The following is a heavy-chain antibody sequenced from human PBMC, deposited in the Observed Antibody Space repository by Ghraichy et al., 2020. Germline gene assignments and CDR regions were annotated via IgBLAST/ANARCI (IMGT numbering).Heavy chain of an antibody. CDR2: IKQDGSEK. D-gene: IGHD1-26*01. CDR1: GFTFSRYW. Sequence: GGSLRLSCAASGFTFSRYWMSWVRQAPGKGLEWVANIKQDGSEKYYVDSVKGRFTISRDNAKNSLYLQMNSLRAEDTAVYFCAREAVGSYLRAGFDYWGQGTPVTVSS. J-gene: IGHJ4*02. V-gene: IGHV3-7*01. CDR3: AREAVGSYLRAGFDY.